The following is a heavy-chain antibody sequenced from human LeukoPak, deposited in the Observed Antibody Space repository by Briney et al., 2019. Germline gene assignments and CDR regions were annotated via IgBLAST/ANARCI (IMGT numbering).Heavy chain of an antibody. CDR1: GFTFSSYW. D-gene: IGHD3-22*01. V-gene: IGHV3-7*01. CDR2: IKKDGSDR. Sequence: GGSLRLSCAASGFTFSSYWMSWVRQAPGKGLEWLANIKKDGSDRYYVDSVKGRFTISRDNSKNTLYPQMNSLRAEDTAVYYCARDRAYYYDSSGYYDYWGQGTLVTVSS. CDR3: ARDRAYYYDSSGYYDY. J-gene: IGHJ4*02.